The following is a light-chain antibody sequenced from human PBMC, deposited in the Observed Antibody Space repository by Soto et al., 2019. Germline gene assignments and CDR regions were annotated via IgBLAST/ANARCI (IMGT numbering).Light chain of an antibody. CDR3: QQYNTYSRT. CDR2: EGS. J-gene: IGKJ1*01. Sequence: DIQMTQSPSTLSASVGDRVTITCRASQSISSWLAWYQQKPGEAPNLLLYEGSTLEREVPSRFSGSGPGTEFTRAVSSLQPDDFATFYCQQYNTYSRTFGQGTKVEVK. CDR1: QSISSW. V-gene: IGKV1-5*03.